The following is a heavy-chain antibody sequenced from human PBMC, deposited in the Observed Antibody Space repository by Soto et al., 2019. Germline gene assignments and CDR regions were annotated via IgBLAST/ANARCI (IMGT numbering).Heavy chain of an antibody. Sequence: ASVKVSCKASGYTFTGYYMHWVRQAPGQGLEWMGWINPNSGGTNYAQKFQGWVTMTRDTSISTAYMELSRLRSDDTAVYYCARVFSYDSSGYYHGFYGMDVWGQGTTVTVSS. CDR2: INPNSGGT. CDR1: GYTFTGYY. D-gene: IGHD3-22*01. CDR3: ARVFSYDSSGYYHGFYGMDV. J-gene: IGHJ6*02. V-gene: IGHV1-2*04.